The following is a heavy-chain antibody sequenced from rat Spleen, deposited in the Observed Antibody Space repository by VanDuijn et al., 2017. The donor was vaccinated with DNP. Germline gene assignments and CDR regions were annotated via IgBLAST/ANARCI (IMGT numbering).Heavy chain of an antibody. J-gene: IGHJ3*01. Sequence: EVKLVESGGGLVQPGRSLKLSCAASGFNLNDYWMGWVRQAPGKGLEGIGEINKDSSTMNYTPSLKYKFTISRDNAQNTLYLQMSKLGSEDTAIYYCARLGWHGWFAYWGQGTLVTVSS. CDR2: INKDSSTM. V-gene: IGHV4-2*01. CDR3: ARLGWHGWFAY. CDR1: GFNLNDYW. D-gene: IGHD1-11*01.